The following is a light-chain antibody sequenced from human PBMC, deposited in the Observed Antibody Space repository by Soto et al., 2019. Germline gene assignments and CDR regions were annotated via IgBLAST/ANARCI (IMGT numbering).Light chain of an antibody. J-gene: IGKJ3*01. Sequence: EIVLTQSPGTLSLSPGERATLSCRASQSVSSSYLAWYQQKPGQAPRLLIYGASRRATGIPDRLSGSGSGTDFTLTISRLEPEDFAVYYCQQYGSSPLTFGPGTKVDIK. V-gene: IGKV3-20*01. CDR1: QSVSSSY. CDR3: QQYGSSPLT. CDR2: GAS.